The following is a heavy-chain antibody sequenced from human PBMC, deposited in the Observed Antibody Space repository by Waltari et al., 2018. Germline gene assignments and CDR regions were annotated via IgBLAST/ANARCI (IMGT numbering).Heavy chain of an antibody. V-gene: IGHV3-15*01. Sequence: EVQLVEHGGGLVKHGGSVTLTGDAFGFTLRNAWMSWVRPATGKWLEWVGRIKSKTDGVTTDYAAPVKGRFTISRDDSKNMLHLQMNSLKTEDTSVYYCTTDRRSGYDPQFDSWGQGTLVAVSS. D-gene: IGHD5-12*01. J-gene: IGHJ4*02. CDR3: TTDRRSGYDPQFDS. CDR2: IKSKTDGVTT. CDR1: GFTLRNAW.